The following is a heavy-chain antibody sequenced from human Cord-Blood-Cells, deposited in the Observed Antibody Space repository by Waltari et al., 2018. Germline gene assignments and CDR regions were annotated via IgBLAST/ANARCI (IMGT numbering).Heavy chain of an antibody. CDR3: TRARSSGFYDY. V-gene: IGHV3-49*04. J-gene: IGHJ4*02. CDR2: IRSKAYGGTT. CDR1: GFTFGDYA. D-gene: IGHD3-10*01. Sequence: EVQLVESGGGLVQPGRSLRLSCTVSGFTFGDYAMSWARQATGKGLEWVGFIRSKAYGGTTEYAASVKGRLTISRDDSKSIAYLQMNSLKTEDTAVYYCTRARSSGFYDYWGQGTLVTVSS.